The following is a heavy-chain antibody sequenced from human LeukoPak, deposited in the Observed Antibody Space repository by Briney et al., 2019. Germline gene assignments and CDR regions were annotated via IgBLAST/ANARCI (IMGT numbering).Heavy chain of an antibody. CDR1: GFSFSSSA. CDR3: AKVTMVGWYFDR. D-gene: IGHD4/OR15-4a*01. V-gene: IGHV3-23*01. J-gene: IGHJ2*01. CDR2: ISGSGGST. Sequence: GGSLRLSCAASGFSFSSSAMTWVRQAPGKGLEWVSGISGSGGSTYDADPVKGRLTISRDNSKNTLDLQMNSLRVEDTAVYYCAKVTMVGWYFDRWGRGTLVTVSS.